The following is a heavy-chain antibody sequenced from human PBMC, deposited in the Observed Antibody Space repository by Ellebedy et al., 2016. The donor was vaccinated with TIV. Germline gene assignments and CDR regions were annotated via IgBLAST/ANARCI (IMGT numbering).Heavy chain of an antibody. V-gene: IGHV1-69*13. CDR1: GGTFSSYA. CDR2: IIPIFGTA. D-gene: IGHD1-26*01. J-gene: IGHJ4*02. CDR3: ARAVAVGATGEIDY. Sequence: SVKVSXXASGGTFSSYAISWVRQAPGQGLEWMGGIIPIFGTANYAQKFQGRVTITADESTSTAYMELSSLRSEDTAVYYCARAVAVGATGEIDYWGQGTLVTVSS.